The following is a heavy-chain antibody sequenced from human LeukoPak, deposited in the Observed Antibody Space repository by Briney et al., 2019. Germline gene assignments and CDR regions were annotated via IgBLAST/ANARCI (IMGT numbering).Heavy chain of an antibody. Sequence: GGSLTLSCAVSGLTFSSYWMHWVRQAPGKGLVWVSRINTDGSSTNYADSVKGRFTISRDNAKNTLYLQMNSLRAEDTAVYYCARGGYCSSTSCFLIDPWGQGTLVTVSS. CDR2: INTDGSST. D-gene: IGHD2-2*01. CDR1: GLTFSSYW. J-gene: IGHJ5*02. V-gene: IGHV3-74*01. CDR3: ARGGYCSSTSCFLIDP.